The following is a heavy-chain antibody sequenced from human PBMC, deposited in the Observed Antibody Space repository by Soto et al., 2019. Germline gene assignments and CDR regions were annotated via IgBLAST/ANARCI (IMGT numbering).Heavy chain of an antibody. CDR1: GFTFSSYE. V-gene: IGHV3-48*03. Sequence: EVQLVESGGGLVQPGGSLRLSCAASGFTFSSYEMNWVRQAPGKGLEWVSYISSSGSTIYYADSVKGRFTISRDNAKNSLYLQMNSLRAEDTAVYYCARAPLPSRVRGVIMRKAFDYWGQGTLVTVSS. CDR3: ARAPLPSRVRGVIMRKAFDY. J-gene: IGHJ4*02. D-gene: IGHD3-10*01. CDR2: ISSSGSTI.